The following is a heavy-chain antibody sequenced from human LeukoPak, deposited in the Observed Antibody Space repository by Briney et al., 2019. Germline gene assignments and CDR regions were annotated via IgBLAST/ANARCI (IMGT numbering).Heavy chain of an antibody. Sequence: GRSLRLSCAASGFTFDDYAMHWVRQAPGKGLEWVSGISWNSGSIGYADSVKGRFTISRDNSKNTLYLQMNSLRAEDTAVYYCAKKPIFGVVTRSNPYYFDYWGQGTLVTVSS. D-gene: IGHD3-3*01. CDR2: ISWNSGSI. V-gene: IGHV3-9*01. CDR1: GFTFDDYA. CDR3: AKKPIFGVVTRSNPYYFDY. J-gene: IGHJ4*02.